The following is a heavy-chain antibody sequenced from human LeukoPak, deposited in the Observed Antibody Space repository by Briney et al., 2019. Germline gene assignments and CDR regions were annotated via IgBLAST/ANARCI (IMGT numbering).Heavy chain of an antibody. V-gene: IGHV3-30*18. Sequence: GGSLRLSCAASGFTFSSYGMHWVRQAPGKGLEWVAVISYDGSNKYYADSVKGRFTISRDNSKNTLYLQMNSLRAEDTAVYYCAKDRGIVVVVAATTLDYWGQGTLVTVSS. J-gene: IGHJ4*02. CDR3: AKDRGIVVVVAATTLDY. CDR1: GFTFSSYG. D-gene: IGHD2-15*01. CDR2: ISYDGSNK.